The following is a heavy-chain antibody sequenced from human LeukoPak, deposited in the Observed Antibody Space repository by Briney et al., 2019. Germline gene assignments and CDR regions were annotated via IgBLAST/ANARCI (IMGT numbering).Heavy chain of an antibody. Sequence: PGGPLRLSCAASGFPFSTYSMNWVRQSPGKGLVWVSYIDSTSSTINYADSVKGRFTISRDNAKNSLYLQMNSLRAEDTSVYYCARGIWYYDSSYYAIGVYFDSWGQGTLVTVSS. CDR2: IDSTSSTI. V-gene: IGHV3-48*01. D-gene: IGHD3-22*01. J-gene: IGHJ4*02. CDR3: ARGIWYYDSSYYAIGVYFDS. CDR1: GFPFSTYS.